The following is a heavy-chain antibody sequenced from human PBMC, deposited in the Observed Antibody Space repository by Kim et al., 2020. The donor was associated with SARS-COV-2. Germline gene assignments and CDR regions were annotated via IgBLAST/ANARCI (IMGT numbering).Heavy chain of an antibody. Sequence: SETLSLTCTVSGGSISGYYWSWIRQPPGKGLEWIGYMYYSGSTNYRPPLKSRVTISVDTSKNQFSLKLTSVTAADTAVYYCARYNHIEDYGGTLFDYWGQGTLVTVSS. CDR3: ARYNHIEDYGGTLFDY. J-gene: IGHJ4*02. CDR2: MYYSGST. D-gene: IGHD4-17*01. V-gene: IGHV4-59*13. CDR1: GGSISGYY.